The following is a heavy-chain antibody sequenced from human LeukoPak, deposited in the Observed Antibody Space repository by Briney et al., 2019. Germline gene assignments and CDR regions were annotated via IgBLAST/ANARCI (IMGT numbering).Heavy chain of an antibody. D-gene: IGHD3-10*01. CDR1: GYSFTSYW. CDR3: ARGRYYGSGSYLKYGMDV. V-gene: IGHV5-51*01. J-gene: IGHJ6*04. Sequence: GESLKISFKGSGYSFTSYWIGWVRQMPGKGLEWMGIIYPGDSDTRYSPSFQGQVTISADKSISTAYLQWSSLKASDTAMYYCARGRYYGSGSYLKYGMDVWGKGTTVTVSS. CDR2: IYPGDSDT.